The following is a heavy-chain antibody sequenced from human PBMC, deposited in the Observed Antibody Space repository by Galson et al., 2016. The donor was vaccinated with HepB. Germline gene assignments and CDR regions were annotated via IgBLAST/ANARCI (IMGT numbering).Heavy chain of an antibody. CDR1: GYSFTSYW. D-gene: IGHD1-26*01. Sequence: QSGAEVKKPGEPLRISCKGSGYSFTSYWIIWVRQMPGKGLEWMGRIDPTDSYTNYSPSFQGHVTISADKSITTAYLQWSSLSASDTAMYYCARQGWELHSQNQDYWGQGTLVTVAS. V-gene: IGHV5-10-1*01. CDR3: ARQGWELHSQNQDY. J-gene: IGHJ4*02. CDR2: IDPTDSYT.